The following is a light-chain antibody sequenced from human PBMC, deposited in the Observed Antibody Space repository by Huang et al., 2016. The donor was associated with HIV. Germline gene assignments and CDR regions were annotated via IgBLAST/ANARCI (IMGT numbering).Light chain of an antibody. CDR3: QKYDSVPRT. CDR2: AAS. CDR1: QDIKNY. Sequence: DIQMTQYPSSLSASVGDRVTITCRASQDIKNYLAWYQQKAGQVPKILIYAASYLQSGVPSRFSGSGSGTDFTLSITSLQPEDVAIYYCQKYDSVPRTFGQGTKVDIK. V-gene: IGKV1-27*01. J-gene: IGKJ1*01.